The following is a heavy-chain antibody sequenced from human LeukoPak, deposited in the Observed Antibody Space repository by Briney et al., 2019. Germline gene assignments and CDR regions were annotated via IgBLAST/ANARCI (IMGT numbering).Heavy chain of an antibody. Sequence: GGSLRLSCAASGLTISSYWMHWVRQSPGKGLVWFSRINSDGSSTTYADSVKGRFTVSRDNAKNTLYLQMNSLRAEDTAVYYCAKGGTTVVDYWGQGTLVTVSS. CDR2: INSDGSST. J-gene: IGHJ4*02. V-gene: IGHV3-74*01. CDR1: GLTISSYW. D-gene: IGHD4-23*01. CDR3: AKGGTTVVDY.